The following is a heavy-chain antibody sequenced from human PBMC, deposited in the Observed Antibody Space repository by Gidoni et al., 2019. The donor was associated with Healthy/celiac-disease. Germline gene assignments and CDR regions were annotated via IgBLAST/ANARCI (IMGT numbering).Heavy chain of an antibody. V-gene: IGHV3-48*03. Sequence: EVQLVESGGGLVQPGGSLRRSCAASGFTFRSYEMNWVRQAPGKGLEWVSYISSSGSTIYYADSVKGRFTISRDNAKNSLYLQMNSLRAEDTAVYYCANQNRLYYYDSSGGFDYWGQGTLVTVSS. CDR1: GFTFRSYE. CDR3: ANQNRLYYYDSSGGFDY. CDR2: ISSSGSTI. D-gene: IGHD3-22*01. J-gene: IGHJ4*02.